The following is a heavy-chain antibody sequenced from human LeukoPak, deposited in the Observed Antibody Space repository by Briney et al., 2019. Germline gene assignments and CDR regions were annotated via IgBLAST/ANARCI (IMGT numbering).Heavy chain of an antibody. J-gene: IGHJ6*02. D-gene: IGHD2-2*01. V-gene: IGHV4-30-4*01. CDR2: IYYSGST. CDR3: ARGSTYYYYGMDV. CDR1: GGSISSGDYY. Sequence: SQTLSLTCTVSGGSISSGDYYWSWIRQPPGKGLEWIGYIYYSGSTYYNPSLKSRVTISVDTSKNQFSLKLSSVTAADTAVYYCARGSTYYYYGMDVWGQGTTVTVSS.